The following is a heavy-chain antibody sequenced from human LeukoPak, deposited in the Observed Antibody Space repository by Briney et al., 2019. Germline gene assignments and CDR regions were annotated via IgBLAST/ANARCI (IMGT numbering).Heavy chain of an antibody. J-gene: IGHJ4*02. D-gene: IGHD3-10*01. CDR3: VRDNVGSGDY. V-gene: IGHV3-64D*06. CDR1: GFTFSSYA. CDR2: ITSDGGTT. Sequence: GGSLRLSCLASGFTFSSYAMHWVRQTPGKGLEYVSVITSDGGTTYYADSVKGRATISRDNSKSTLYLQMSSLRPEDTAVYYCVRDNVGSGDYWGQGTLVTVSS.